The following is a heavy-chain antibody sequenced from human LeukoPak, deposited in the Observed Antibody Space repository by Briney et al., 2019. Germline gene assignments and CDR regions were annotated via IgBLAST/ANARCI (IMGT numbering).Heavy chain of an antibody. CDR2: IYSSGTT. V-gene: IGHV4-31*03. CDR3: ARANYHDTSAYKGAFDV. D-gene: IGHD3-22*01. J-gene: IGHJ3*01. Sequence: PSQTLSLTCTVSGGAIGSAGYYWTWIRQHPAQGLEWIGYIYSSGTTYYNPSLKSRVSISLDASKNQFSLKLSSVSAADTAVFYCARANYHDTSAYKGAFDVWGQGTAVTVSS. CDR1: GGAIGSAGYY.